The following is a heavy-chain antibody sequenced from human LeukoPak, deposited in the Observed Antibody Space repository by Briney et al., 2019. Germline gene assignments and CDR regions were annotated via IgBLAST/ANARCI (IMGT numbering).Heavy chain of an antibody. Sequence: GESLKISCKGSGYSFTNYWIGWVRQMPGKSLEWMGIIYPGDSDTRYSPSFQGQVTTSADKAISNAYLQWSGLEASDTARYYCARSGSLGTFDIWGQGTMVTVSS. CDR3: ARSGSLGTFDI. D-gene: IGHD1-26*01. J-gene: IGHJ3*02. CDR1: GYSFTNYW. CDR2: IYPGDSDT. V-gene: IGHV5-51*01.